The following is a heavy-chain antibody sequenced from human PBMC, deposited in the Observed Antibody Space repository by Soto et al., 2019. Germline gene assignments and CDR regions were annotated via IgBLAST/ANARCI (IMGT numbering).Heavy chain of an antibody. CDR3: ATTYGSGSAHFDS. V-gene: IGHV1-69*02. CDR2: VNPIVGMS. J-gene: IGHJ4*02. CDR1: EGTFNRYT. D-gene: IGHD3-10*01. Sequence: QVHLVQSGAEVKKPGSSGRVSCSASEGTFNRYTVNWVRQAPGQRLEWVGRVNPIVGMSSSASKFQGRVNFFADKSTSTAYMALTGLKSEDSAVYYCATTYGSGSAHFDSWGQGTLVTVS.